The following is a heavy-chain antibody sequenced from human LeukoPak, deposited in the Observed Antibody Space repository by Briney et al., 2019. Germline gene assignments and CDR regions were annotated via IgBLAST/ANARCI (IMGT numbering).Heavy chain of an antibody. V-gene: IGHV3-74*01. CDR3: ASCGVVIGYYYYYGMDV. CDR2: INSDGSST. Sequence: GGSLRLSCAASGFTFSSYWMHWVRQAPGKGLVWDSRINSDGSSTSYADSVKGRFTISRDNAKNTLYLQMNSLRAEDTAVYYCASCGVVIGYYYYYGMDVWGQGTTVTVSS. CDR1: GFTFSSYW. J-gene: IGHJ6*02. D-gene: IGHD3-3*01.